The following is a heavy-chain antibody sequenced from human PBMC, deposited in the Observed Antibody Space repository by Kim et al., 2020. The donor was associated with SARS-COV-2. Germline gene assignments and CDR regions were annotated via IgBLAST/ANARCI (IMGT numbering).Heavy chain of an antibody. CDR2: ISSDGSGI. CDR1: GLTFSNYY. V-gene: IGHV3-74*03. CDR3: ASEYTCSCDTCLLLSYY. D-gene: IGHD2-21*01. J-gene: IGHJ6*01. Sequence: GGSLRLSCAASGLTFSNYYMHWVRQAPGKGLEWVSRISSDGSGIMYADSVKGRFTISRDNAKDTLYLQMNNVRGEDKAIYYCASEYTCSCDTCLLLSYY.